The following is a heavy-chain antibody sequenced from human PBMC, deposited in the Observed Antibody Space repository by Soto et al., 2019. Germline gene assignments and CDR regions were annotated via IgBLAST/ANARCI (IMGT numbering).Heavy chain of an antibody. D-gene: IGHD5-12*01. CDR1: GFSFSSYW. Sequence: EVQLVESGGGLVQPGGSLRLSCAASGFSFSSYWMHWVRQAPGKGLVWVSRIKNDGRSTTYADSVKGRFTISRDNAKNTLYRQMNSLRAEDTAVYYCARDRAYSAYDNWGQGTLVTVPS. CDR3: ARDRAYSAYDN. J-gene: IGHJ4*02. V-gene: IGHV3-74*01. CDR2: IKNDGRST.